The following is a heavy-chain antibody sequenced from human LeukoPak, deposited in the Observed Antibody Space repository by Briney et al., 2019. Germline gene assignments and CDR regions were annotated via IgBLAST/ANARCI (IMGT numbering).Heavy chain of an antibody. CDR3: ARTTYYYDSSGRNFDY. J-gene: IGHJ4*02. CDR1: GYTFTSYY. V-gene: IGHV1-46*01. CDR2: INPSGGST. Sequence: ASVKVSCKASGYTFTSYYMHWVRQAPGQGLEWMGIINPSGGSTSYAQKFQGRVTMTRDTSTSTVYMELSSLRSEDTAVYYCARTTYYYDSSGRNFDYWGQGTLVTVSS. D-gene: IGHD3-22*01.